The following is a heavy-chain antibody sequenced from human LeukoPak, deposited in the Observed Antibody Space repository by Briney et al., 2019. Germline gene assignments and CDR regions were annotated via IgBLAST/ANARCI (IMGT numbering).Heavy chain of an antibody. Sequence: SETLSLPCTVSGGSISSYYWSWIRQPPGKGLEWIGNIYDRGSTKYNPSLKSRVTISVDTSKNQFSLRLSSVTAADTDVYYCARGRTFDNWGQGTLVTVSS. CDR2: IYDRGST. CDR1: GGSISSYY. CDR3: ARGRTFDN. V-gene: IGHV4-59*01. J-gene: IGHJ4*02.